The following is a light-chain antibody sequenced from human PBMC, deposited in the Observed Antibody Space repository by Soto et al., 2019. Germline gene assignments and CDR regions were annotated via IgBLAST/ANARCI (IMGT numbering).Light chain of an antibody. CDR3: QQYETSPPMYT. Sequence: EIGLTQSPGTLSLSPGERATLSCRTSQSVISTYLAWYQQKPGQAPRLLIYDASLRATGIPDRFSGSGSGTDFTLTISRLEPEDFAVYYCQQYETSPPMYTFGQGTKLEIK. V-gene: IGKV3-20*01. CDR2: DAS. CDR1: QSVISTY. J-gene: IGKJ2*01.